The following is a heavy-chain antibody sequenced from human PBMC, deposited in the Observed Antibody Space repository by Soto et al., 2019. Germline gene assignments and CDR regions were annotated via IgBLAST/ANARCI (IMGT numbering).Heavy chain of an antibody. CDR1: GFTFSSYW. D-gene: IGHD6-19*01. CDR2: ISWNSGSI. Sequence: GGSLRLSCAASGFTFSSYWMHWVRQAPGKGLVWVSRISWNSGSIGYADSVKGRFTISRDNAKNSLYLQMNSLRAEDTALYYCAKGRSGWPLDYWGQGTLVTVSS. CDR3: AKGRSGWPLDY. J-gene: IGHJ4*02. V-gene: IGHV3-9*01.